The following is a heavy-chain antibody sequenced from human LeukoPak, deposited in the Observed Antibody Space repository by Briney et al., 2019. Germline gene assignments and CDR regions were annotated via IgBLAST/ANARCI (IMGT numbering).Heavy chain of an antibody. D-gene: IGHD3-10*01. J-gene: IGHJ4*02. CDR1: GGSIRSYY. Sequence: SDTLSLTCKVSGGSIRSYYLSWIRQPPGKALEWIGHIFYTGSTTYTPPLKTRLTISLDTSKNQFSLKLSAVTAADTAVYYCARHGGFETYTLDYWGQGTLVTVSS. CDR3: ARHGGFETYTLDY. CDR2: IFYTGST. V-gene: IGHV4-59*08.